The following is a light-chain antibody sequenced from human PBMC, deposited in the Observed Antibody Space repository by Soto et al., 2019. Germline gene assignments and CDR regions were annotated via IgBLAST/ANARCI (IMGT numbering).Light chain of an antibody. CDR1: QSVSSSY. V-gene: IGKV3-20*01. J-gene: IGKJ1*01. CDR2: GAS. CDR3: HQYSSSPTWT. Sequence: DIVLTQSPGTLSLSPGERATLSCRASQSVSSSYLAWYQQKPGQAPRLLIYGASSRATGVPDRFSGSGSGTDFTLTISRLEPEDFAVYYCHQYSSSPTWTFGQGTKVEIK.